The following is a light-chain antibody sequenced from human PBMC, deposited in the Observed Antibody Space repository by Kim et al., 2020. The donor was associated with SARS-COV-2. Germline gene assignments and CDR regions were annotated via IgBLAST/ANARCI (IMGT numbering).Light chain of an antibody. CDR1: KLGNKY. J-gene: IGLJ2*01. Sequence: SYELTQPPSVSVSPGQTASITCSGEKLGNKYACWYQQKPGQSPVLVIYEDRKRPSGIPERFSGSNSGNTATLTISGTQTMDEADYYCQAWDSSTVVFGGGTKLTVL. V-gene: IGLV3-1*01. CDR3: QAWDSSTVV. CDR2: EDR.